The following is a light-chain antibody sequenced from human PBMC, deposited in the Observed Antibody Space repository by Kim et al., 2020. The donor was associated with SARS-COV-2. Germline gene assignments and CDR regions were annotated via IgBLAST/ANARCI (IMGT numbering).Light chain of an antibody. Sequence: AIRMTQSPSSFSASTGDRVTITCRASQGISSYLAWYQQKPGKAPKLLIYAASTLQSGVPSRFSGSGSGTDFTLTINCLQSEDFATYYCQQYYGYPRTFGQGTKVDIK. J-gene: IGKJ1*01. CDR1: QGISSY. CDR2: AAS. V-gene: IGKV1-8*01. CDR3: QQYYGYPRT.